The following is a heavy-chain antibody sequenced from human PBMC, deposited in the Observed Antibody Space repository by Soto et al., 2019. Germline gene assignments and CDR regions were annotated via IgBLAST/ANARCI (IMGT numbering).Heavy chain of an antibody. V-gene: IGHV1-18*01. D-gene: IGHD1-26*01. Sequence: ASVKVSCKASGYTFTSYGISWVRQAPGQGLEWMGWISAYNGNTNYAQKLQGRVAMTTDTSTSTAYMELRSLRSDDTAVYYCAREREPIPSPYLGNCFDAWGQGTLVTVSS. CDR2: ISAYNGNT. CDR1: GYTFTSYG. J-gene: IGHJ5*02. CDR3: AREREPIPSPYLGNCFDA.